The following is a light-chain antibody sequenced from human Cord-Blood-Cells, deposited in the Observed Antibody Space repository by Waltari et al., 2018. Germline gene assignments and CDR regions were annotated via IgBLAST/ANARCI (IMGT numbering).Light chain of an antibody. J-gene: IGKJ4*01. CDR1: QSVSIY. V-gene: IGKV3-11*01. CDR2: DAS. CDR3: QQRSNWALN. Sequence: EIVLTQSPATLSLSPGERATLSCRASQSVSIYLAWYQQKPGQAPRLLIYDASNRATGIPARFSGSGSGTDFTLTISSLEAEDFAVYYCQQRSNWALNCGGGTMVEIK.